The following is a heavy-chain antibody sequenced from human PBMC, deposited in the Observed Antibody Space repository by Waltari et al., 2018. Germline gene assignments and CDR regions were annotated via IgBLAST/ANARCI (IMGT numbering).Heavy chain of an antibody. CDR2: IKHDGTTK. CDR1: GFTFSRDW. V-gene: IGHV3-7*01. D-gene: IGHD5-12*01. CDR3: ARAVDVADY. Sequence: EIQVVESGGGLVQPGGSLRLSCTASGFTFSRDWMSWVRQAPGKGLEWVDNIKHDGTTKFSLDSVKGRFTISRDNAQNTVYLQMNSLRVEDTALYYCARAVDVADYWGQGTLVTVSS. J-gene: IGHJ4*02.